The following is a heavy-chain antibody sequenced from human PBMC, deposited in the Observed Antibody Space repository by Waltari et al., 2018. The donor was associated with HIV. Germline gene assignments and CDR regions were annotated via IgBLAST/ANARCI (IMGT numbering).Heavy chain of an antibody. CDR1: GFTVSSNF. CDR2: IYTDSRT. J-gene: IGHJ4*02. D-gene: IGHD4-17*01. CDR3: AISTVPNRGDY. V-gene: IGHV3-53*02. Sequence: EVQLVETGGALVQPGGSLRLSCAASGFTVSSNFMNWVRQAPGKGLEGVAIIYTDSRTFYADSVKGRFTISRETSKNMLFLQMNSLSAEDTAVYYCAISTVPNRGDYWGQGTLVTVSS.